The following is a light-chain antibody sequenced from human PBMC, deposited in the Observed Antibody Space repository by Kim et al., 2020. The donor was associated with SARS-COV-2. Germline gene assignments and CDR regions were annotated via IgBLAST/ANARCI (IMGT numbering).Light chain of an antibody. CDR3: QAWDSSPHGV. CDR1: KLGDKY. V-gene: IGLV3-1*01. J-gene: IGLJ2*01. Sequence: SYELTQPPSVSVSPGQTASITCSGDKLGDKYACWYQQKPGQSPVLVIYQDSKRPSGIPERFSGSNSGTTATLTISGTQAMDEADYYCQAWDSSPHGVFG. CDR2: QDS.